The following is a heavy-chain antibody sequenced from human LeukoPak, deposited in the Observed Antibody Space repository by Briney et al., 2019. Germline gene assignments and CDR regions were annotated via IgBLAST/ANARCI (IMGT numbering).Heavy chain of an antibody. J-gene: IGHJ4*02. V-gene: IGHV4-34*01. Sequence: PSETLSLTCAVYGGSFSGYYWSWIRQPPGKGLEWIGEINHSGSTNYNPSLKSRVTISVDTSKNQFSLKLSSVTAADTAVYYCARRDSSGYYYWFDYWGQGTLVTVSS. CDR1: GGSFSGYY. D-gene: IGHD3-22*01. CDR2: INHSGST. CDR3: ARRDSSGYYYWFDY.